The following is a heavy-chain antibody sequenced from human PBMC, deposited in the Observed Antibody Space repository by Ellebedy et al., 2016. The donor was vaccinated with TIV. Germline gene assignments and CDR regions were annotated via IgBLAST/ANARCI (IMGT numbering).Heavy chain of an antibody. CDR3: AREGDLPRGNWFDP. CDR2: INPNSGGT. D-gene: IGHD3-16*01. J-gene: IGHJ5*02. Sequence: ASVKVSCXTSGYTFNSYGISWVRQAPGQGLEWMGWINPNSGGTNYAQKFQGRVTMTRDTSISTAYMELSRVRSDDTAMYYCAREGDLPRGNWFDPWGQGTLVTVSS. CDR1: GYTFNSYG. V-gene: IGHV1-2*02.